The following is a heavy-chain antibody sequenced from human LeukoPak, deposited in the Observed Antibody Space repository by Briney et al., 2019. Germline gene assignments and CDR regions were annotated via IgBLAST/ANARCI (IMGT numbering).Heavy chain of an antibody. Sequence: SETLSLTCTVSGGSIDTRSYSWGWVRQPPGRGLECIGSVHNSGRTYYNPSLKSRVGISMDTSKNQFSLKLTSVTAADTAVYYCARHQWVPAFDIWGQGTLVTVSS. CDR1: GGSIDTRSYS. CDR3: ARHQWVPAFDI. J-gene: IGHJ3*02. V-gene: IGHV4-39*01. D-gene: IGHD1-26*01. CDR2: VHNSGRT.